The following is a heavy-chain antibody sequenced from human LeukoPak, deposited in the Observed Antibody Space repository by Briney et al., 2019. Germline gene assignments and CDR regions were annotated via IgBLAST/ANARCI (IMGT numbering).Heavy chain of an antibody. CDR2: INHSGST. Sequence: GSLRLSCAVSGITLNSYTIHWVRQPPGKGLEWIGEINHSGSTNYNPSLKSRVTISVDTSKNQFSLKLSSVTAADTAVYYCASSSRRRTYYYDSSLNYWGQGTLVTVSS. V-gene: IGHV4-34*01. CDR1: GITLNSYT. J-gene: IGHJ4*02. D-gene: IGHD3-22*01. CDR3: ASSSRRRTYYYDSSLNY.